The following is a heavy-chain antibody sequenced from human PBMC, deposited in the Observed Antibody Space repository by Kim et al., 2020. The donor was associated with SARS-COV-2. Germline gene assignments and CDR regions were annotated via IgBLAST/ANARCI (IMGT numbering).Heavy chain of an antibody. Sequence: SADSVKGRFTMSKDNAKNTVSLQMNSLRDDDTAVYYCARGVAGMSYFDYWGQGSLVTVSS. V-gene: IGHV3-74*01. J-gene: IGHJ4*02. D-gene: IGHD6-19*01. CDR3: ARGVAGMSYFDY.